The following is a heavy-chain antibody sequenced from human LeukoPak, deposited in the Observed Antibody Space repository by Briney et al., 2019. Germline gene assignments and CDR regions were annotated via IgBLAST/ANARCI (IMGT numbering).Heavy chain of an antibody. CDR2: INPNTGGT. J-gene: IGHJ6*03. D-gene: IGHD2-15*01. CDR3: ARVDIVDYYYYMDV. Sequence: ASVKVSCKASEYIFTGYYIHWVRQAPGQGLEWMGWINPNTGGTKFAQNFQGRVTMTSDTYVTTAYMELRSLRSDDTAVYYCARVDIVDYYYYMDVWGKGTTVTVSS. CDR1: EYIFTGYY. V-gene: IGHV1-2*02.